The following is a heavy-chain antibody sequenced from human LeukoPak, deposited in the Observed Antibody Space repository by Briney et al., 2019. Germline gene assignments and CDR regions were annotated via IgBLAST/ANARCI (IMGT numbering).Heavy chain of an antibody. J-gene: IGHJ4*02. V-gene: IGHV4-34*01. D-gene: IGHD5-18*01. CDR3: ARSSELGSTNDY. Sequence: SSETLSLTCAVYGGSFSGYYWSWIRQPPGKGLEWIGEINHSGSTNYNPSLKSRVTISVDTSKNQFSLKLSSVTAADTAVYYCARSSELGSTNDYWGQGTLVTVSS. CDR2: INHSGST. CDR1: GGSFSGYY.